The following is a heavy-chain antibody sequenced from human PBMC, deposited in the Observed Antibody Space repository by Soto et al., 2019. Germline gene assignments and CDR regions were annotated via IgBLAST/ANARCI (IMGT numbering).Heavy chain of an antibody. Sequence: PGGSLRLSCAASGFTFSSYGMHWVRQAPGKGLEWVAVISYDGSNKYCADSVKGRFTISRDNSKNTLYLQMNSLRAEDTAVYYCARKEASYGPDFDYWGQGTLVTVSS. V-gene: IGHV3-30*03. CDR2: ISYDGSNK. CDR1: GFTFSSYG. D-gene: IGHD5-18*01. CDR3: ARKEASYGPDFDY. J-gene: IGHJ4*02.